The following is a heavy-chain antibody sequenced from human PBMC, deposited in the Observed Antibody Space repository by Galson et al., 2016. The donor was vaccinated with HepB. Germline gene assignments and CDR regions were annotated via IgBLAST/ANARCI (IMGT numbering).Heavy chain of an antibody. V-gene: IGHV4-30-4*01. Sequence: TLSLTCTVSGGSISGGDYYWTWIRQPPGKGLEWIGYIYYSGSAYYNPSLESRLIMSVDTSKNQVSLRLNSVTAADTAIYYCARGAQLWFRGNWFDPWGQGTLVTVSS. CDR3: ARGAQLWFRGNWFDP. D-gene: IGHD5-18*01. CDR2: IYYSGSA. J-gene: IGHJ5*02. CDR1: GGSISGGDYY.